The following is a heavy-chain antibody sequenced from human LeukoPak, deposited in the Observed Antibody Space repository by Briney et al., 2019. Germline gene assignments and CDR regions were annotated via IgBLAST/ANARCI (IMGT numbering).Heavy chain of an antibody. D-gene: IGHD3-10*01. V-gene: IGHV4-34*01. CDR1: GGSFSGYY. CDR3: ARRRVSMVRGVIILNWFDP. Sequence: SETLSLTCAVYGGSFSGYYWSWIRQPPGKGLEWIGEINHSGSTNYNPSLKSRVTISVDTSKNQFSLKLSSVTAADTAVYYCARRRVSMVRGVIILNWFDPWGQGTLVTVSS. CDR2: INHSGST. J-gene: IGHJ5*02.